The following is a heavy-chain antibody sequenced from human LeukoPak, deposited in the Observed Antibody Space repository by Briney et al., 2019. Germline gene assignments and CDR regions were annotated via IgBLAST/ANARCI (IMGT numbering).Heavy chain of an antibody. CDR1: GYTFTTYG. J-gene: IGHJ4*02. V-gene: IGHV1-18*01. Sequence: ASVKVSCRSSGYTFTTYGITWVRQAPGQGLEWMGWISTYNGNTNYAHKLQGRVTMTTDTSTSTAYMELRSLRSDDTAMYYCARDRMDTGTYFDYWGQGTLVTVSS. CDR2: ISTYNGNT. D-gene: IGHD5-18*01. CDR3: ARDRMDTGTYFDY.